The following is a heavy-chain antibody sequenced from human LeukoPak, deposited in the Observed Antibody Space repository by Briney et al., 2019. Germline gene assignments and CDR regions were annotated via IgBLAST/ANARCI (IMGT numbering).Heavy chain of an antibody. CDR1: GLTFSIYG. CDR3: AREGVPYYDVSNWFDP. D-gene: IGHD3-3*01. Sequence: GRSLRLSCAVSGLTFSIYGMHWVRQAPGKGLEWVAVIWYDGNKKFYADSVKGRFTISRDNSKNTLYLQMNSLRAEDTAVYYCAREGVPYYDVSNWFDPWGQGTLVTVSS. CDR2: IWYDGNKK. J-gene: IGHJ5*02. V-gene: IGHV3-33*01.